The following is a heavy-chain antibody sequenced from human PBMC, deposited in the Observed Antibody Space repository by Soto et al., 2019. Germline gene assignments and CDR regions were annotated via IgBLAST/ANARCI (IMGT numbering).Heavy chain of an antibody. D-gene: IGHD1-1*01. J-gene: IGHJ6*02. Sequence: ASVKVSCKASGYTFTSYDIYWLRQSTGQGLEWMGWLNPNTGNSGYAQKFQGRITVTSDTSINTVHMELSSLRSEDTAVYYCARGKGMEENYYYYGLGIWGQGTTVTVSS. CDR1: GYTFTSYD. V-gene: IGHV1-8*01. CDR2: LNPNTGNS. CDR3: ARGKGMEENYYYYGLGI.